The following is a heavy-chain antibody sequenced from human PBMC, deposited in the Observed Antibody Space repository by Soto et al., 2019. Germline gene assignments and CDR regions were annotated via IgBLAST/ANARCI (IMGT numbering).Heavy chain of an antibody. V-gene: IGHV1-2*04. Sequence: ASVKVSCKASGYTFTGYYMHWVRQAPGQGLEWMGWINPNSGGTNYAQKFQGWVTMTRDTSISTAYMELSRLRSDDTAVYYCARDTERSWTNNYYYYGMDVWGQGTTVTVSS. D-gene: IGHD2-15*01. CDR2: INPNSGGT. CDR1: GYTFTGYY. CDR3: ARDTERSWTNNYYYYGMDV. J-gene: IGHJ6*02.